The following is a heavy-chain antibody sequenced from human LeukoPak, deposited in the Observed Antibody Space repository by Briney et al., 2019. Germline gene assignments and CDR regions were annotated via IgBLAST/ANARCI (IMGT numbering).Heavy chain of an antibody. CDR2: FDPEDGET. CDR3: ALYYYGSGSYPNFDY. D-gene: IGHD3-10*01. V-gene: IGHV1-24*01. Sequence: GASVKVSCKVSGYTRTELSMHWVRQAPGKGLEWMGGFDPEDGETIYAQKFQGRVTMTEDTSTDTAYMELSSLRSEDTAVYYCALYYYGSGSYPNFDYWGQGTLVTVSS. CDR1: GYTRTELS. J-gene: IGHJ4*02.